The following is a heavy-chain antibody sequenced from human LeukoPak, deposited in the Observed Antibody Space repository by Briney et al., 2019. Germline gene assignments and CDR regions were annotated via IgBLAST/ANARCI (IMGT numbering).Heavy chain of an antibody. CDR3: AKDPDFWSGYLDY. Sequence: PGGSLRLSCAASGFTFSSYAMSWVRQAPGKGLEWVSAISGSSGSTYYADSVKGRFTISRDNSKNTLYLQMNSLRAEDTAVYYCAKDPDFWSGYLDYWGQGTLVTVSS. D-gene: IGHD3-3*01. V-gene: IGHV3-23*01. J-gene: IGHJ4*02. CDR1: GFTFSSYA. CDR2: ISGSSGST.